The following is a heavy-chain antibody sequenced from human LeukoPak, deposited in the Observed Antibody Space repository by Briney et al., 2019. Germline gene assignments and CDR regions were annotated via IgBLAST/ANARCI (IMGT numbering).Heavy chain of an antibody. V-gene: IGHV1-18*01. Sequence: ASVKVSCKASGYTFTSYGISWVRQAPGQGLEWMGWISAYNGNTNYAQKLQGRVTMTTDTSTSTAYMELRSLRSDDTAVYYCARCPRYFDWLLYPSFFSDWGQGTLVTVSS. D-gene: IGHD3-9*01. CDR2: ISAYNGNT. CDR3: ARCPRYFDWLLYPSFFSD. CDR1: GYTFTSYG. J-gene: IGHJ4*02.